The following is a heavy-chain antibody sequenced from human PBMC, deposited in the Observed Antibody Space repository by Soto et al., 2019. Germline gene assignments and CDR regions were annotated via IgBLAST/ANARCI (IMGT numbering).Heavy chain of an antibody. D-gene: IGHD2-15*01. V-gene: IGHV4-34*01. CDR3: ARGIFGSCSGGSCYSRYFDY. J-gene: IGHJ4*02. CDR2: INHSGST. CDR1: GGSFSGYY. Sequence: PSETLSLTCAVYGGSFSGYYWSWIRQPPGKGLEWIGEINHSGSTNYNPSLKSRVTISVDTSKNQFSLKLSSVTAADTAVYYCARGIFGSCSGGSCYSRYFDYWGQGALVTVSS.